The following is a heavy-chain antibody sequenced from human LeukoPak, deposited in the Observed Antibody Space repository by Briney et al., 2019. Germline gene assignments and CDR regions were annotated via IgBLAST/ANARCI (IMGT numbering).Heavy chain of an antibody. CDR2: ISGSGGST. CDR1: GFTFSSYA. Sequence: GGSLRLSCAASGFTFSSYAMSWVRQAPGKGLEWVSAISGSGGSTYYADSVKGRFTISRDNSKNTLYLQMNSLRAEDTAVYYCAKDRPVLRFLAWLSPYYFDYWGQGTLVTVSS. V-gene: IGHV3-23*01. J-gene: IGHJ4*01. D-gene: IGHD3-3*01. CDR3: AKDRPVLRFLAWLSPYYFDY.